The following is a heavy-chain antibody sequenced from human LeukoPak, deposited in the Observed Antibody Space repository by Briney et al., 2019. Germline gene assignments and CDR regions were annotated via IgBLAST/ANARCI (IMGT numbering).Heavy chain of an antibody. V-gene: IGHV1-69*13. CDR1: GGTFSSYA. CDR3: AREDSSGYSLDY. J-gene: IGHJ4*02. CDR2: IIPIFGTA. D-gene: IGHD3-22*01. Sequence: SVKVSCKASGGTFSSYAISWVRQAPGQGLEWMGGIIPIFGTANYAQKFQGRVTITADESTSTAYMELSSLRSEDTAVYYCAREDSSGYSLDYWGQRTLVTVSS.